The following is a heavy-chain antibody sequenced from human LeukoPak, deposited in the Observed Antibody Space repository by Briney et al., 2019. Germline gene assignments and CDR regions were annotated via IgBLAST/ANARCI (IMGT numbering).Heavy chain of an antibody. D-gene: IGHD4-17*01. Sequence: PGRSLRLSCAASGFTFSSYGMHWVRQAPGKGLEWVAVISYDGSNKYYADSVKGRFTISRDNSKNTLYLQMSSLRAEDTAVYYCANTRNGVLDYWGQGTLVTVSS. CDR3: ANTRNGVLDY. J-gene: IGHJ4*02. V-gene: IGHV3-30*18. CDR1: GFTFSSYG. CDR2: ISYDGSNK.